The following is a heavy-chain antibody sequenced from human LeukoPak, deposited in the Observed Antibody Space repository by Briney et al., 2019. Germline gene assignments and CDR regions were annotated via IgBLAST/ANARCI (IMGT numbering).Heavy chain of an antibody. D-gene: IGHD3-10*01. CDR1: GGSFSGYY. Sequence: SETLSLTCAVYGGSFSGYYWSWIRKPPGKGLEWIGEINHSGSTNYNPSLNSRVTISVDTSKNQFSLKLGSVTAADTAVYYCARWAAGPMVRGVTAKFYYMDVWGKGTTVTVSS. CDR3: ARWAAGPMVRGVTAKFYYMDV. J-gene: IGHJ6*03. CDR2: INHSGST. V-gene: IGHV4-34*01.